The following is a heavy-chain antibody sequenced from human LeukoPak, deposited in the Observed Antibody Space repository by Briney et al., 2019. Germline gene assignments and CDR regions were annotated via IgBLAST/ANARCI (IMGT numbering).Heavy chain of an antibody. D-gene: IGHD1-14*01. J-gene: IGHJ5*02. CDR3: AREASTTWPNWFDP. V-gene: IGHV1-18*01. CDR2: ISAYNGDT. Sequence: ASVKVSCKASGCTFTSYGISWVRQAPGQGLEWMGWISAYNGDTKYAQNFQGRVSITTDTSTSTAYMDLRSLGSDDTAVYYCAREASTTWPNWFDPWGQGTLVAVSS. CDR1: GCTFTSYG.